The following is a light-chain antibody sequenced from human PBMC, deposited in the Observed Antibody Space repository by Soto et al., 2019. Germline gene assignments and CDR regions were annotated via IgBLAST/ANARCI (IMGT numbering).Light chain of an antibody. Sequence: QSVLTQPPSVSGAPGQRVTIPCTGGSSNIGASYDVHRYQQLPGTAPKLLIYGNNNRPSGVPDRFSGSKSDTSASLAITGLQAEDEADYYCQSYDSSLSGWVFGGGTKLTVL. CDR3: QSYDSSLSGWV. CDR2: GNN. CDR1: SSNIGASYD. J-gene: IGLJ3*02. V-gene: IGLV1-40*01.